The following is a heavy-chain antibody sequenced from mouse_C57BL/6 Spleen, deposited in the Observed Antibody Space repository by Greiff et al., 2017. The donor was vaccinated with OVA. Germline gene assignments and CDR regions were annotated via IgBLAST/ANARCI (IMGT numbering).Heavy chain of an antibody. V-gene: IGHV3-6*01. CDR1: GYSITSGYY. CDR3: ARDYLDAMDY. J-gene: IGHJ4*01. D-gene: IGHD5-1*01. CDR2: ISYDGSN. Sequence: EVQRVESGPGLVKPSQSLSLTCSVTGYSITSGYYWNWIRQFPGNKLEWMGYISYDGSNNYNPSLKNRISITRDTSKNQFFLKLNSVTTEDTATYYCARDYLDAMDYWGQGTSVTVSS.